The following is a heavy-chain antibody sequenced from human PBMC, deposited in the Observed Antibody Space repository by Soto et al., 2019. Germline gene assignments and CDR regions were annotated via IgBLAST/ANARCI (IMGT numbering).Heavy chain of an antibody. Sequence: GGSLRLSCAASGFTFSNAWMSWVRQAPGKGLEWVGRIKSKTDGGTTDYAAPVKGRFTISRDDSKNTLYLQMNSLKTEDTAVYYCTTGDSGYCSSTSCYPVDYWGQGTLVTVSS. CDR3: TTGDSGYCSSTSCYPVDY. D-gene: IGHD2-2*01. CDR2: IKSKTDGGTT. CDR1: GFTFSNAW. J-gene: IGHJ4*02. V-gene: IGHV3-15*01.